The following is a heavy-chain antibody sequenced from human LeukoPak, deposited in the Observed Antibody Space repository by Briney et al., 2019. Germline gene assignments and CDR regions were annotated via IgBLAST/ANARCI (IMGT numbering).Heavy chain of an antibody. Sequence: SETLSLTCTVSGDSISSYYWSWIRQPPGKELEWIGYIYNSGTKYNPSLKSRVTISVDTSKNQFSLKLTSVTAADTAVYYCARVSSSGQWLVPFDYWGQGTLVTVSS. CDR1: GDSISSYY. J-gene: IGHJ4*02. V-gene: IGHV4-59*01. CDR3: ARVSSSGQWLVPFDY. CDR2: IYNSGT. D-gene: IGHD6-19*01.